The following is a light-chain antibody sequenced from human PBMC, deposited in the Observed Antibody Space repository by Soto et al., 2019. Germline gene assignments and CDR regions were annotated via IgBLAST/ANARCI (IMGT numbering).Light chain of an antibody. V-gene: IGKV3-15*01. CDR2: GAS. Sequence: EIVMTQSPATLSVSPGERATLSCRASQSVSSNLAWYQQKPGQAPSLLIYGASTRATGTPARFSGSGSGTDFTLTISSLESEDFAVYYCQQYISWPLTFGGGTKVEIK. CDR3: QQYISWPLT. J-gene: IGKJ4*01. CDR1: QSVSSN.